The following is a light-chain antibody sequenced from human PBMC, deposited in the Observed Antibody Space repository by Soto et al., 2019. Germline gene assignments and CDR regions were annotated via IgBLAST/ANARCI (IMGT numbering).Light chain of an antibody. CDR2: AAS. CDR3: QQFNSYPLT. CDR1: QGISSY. Sequence: IQLTQAPSSLSASIGDRVTITCRASQGISSYLAWYQQRSGKAPKLLIYAASTLQSGVPSRFSGSGSGTDFTLTISSLQPEDFATYYCQQFNSYPLTFGGGTKVEI. V-gene: IGKV1-9*01. J-gene: IGKJ4*01.